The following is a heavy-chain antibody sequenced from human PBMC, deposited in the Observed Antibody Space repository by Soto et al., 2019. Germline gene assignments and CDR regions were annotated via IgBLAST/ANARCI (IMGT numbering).Heavy chain of an antibody. Sequence: GGSLRLSCAASGFTFTSFAMNWVRQAPGKGLEWVSTISDRGANTYYADSVKGRFTISRDNAKNSLYLQMNSLRAEDTAVYYCARGPPDYDFWSGYLPYLDYWGQGALVTVSS. J-gene: IGHJ4*02. CDR2: ISDRGANT. CDR3: ARGPPDYDFWSGYLPYLDY. V-gene: IGHV3-23*01. CDR1: GFTFTSFA. D-gene: IGHD3-3*01.